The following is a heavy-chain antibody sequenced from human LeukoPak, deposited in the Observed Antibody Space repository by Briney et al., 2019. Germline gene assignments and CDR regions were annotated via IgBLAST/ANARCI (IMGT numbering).Heavy chain of an antibody. V-gene: IGHV4-34*01. CDR1: GGSISNYY. D-gene: IGHD6-19*01. J-gene: IGHJ5*02. CDR2: INHSGST. Sequence: PSETLSLTCTVSGGSISNYYWSWIRQPPGKGLEWIGEINHSGSTNYNPSLKSRVTISVDTSKNQFSLKLSSVTAADTAVYYCARTSYSSGWYGWFDPWGQGTLVTVSS. CDR3: ARTSYSSGWYGWFDP.